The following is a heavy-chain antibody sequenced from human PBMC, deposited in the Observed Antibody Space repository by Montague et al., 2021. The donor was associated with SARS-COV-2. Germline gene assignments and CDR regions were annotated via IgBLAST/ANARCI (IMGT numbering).Heavy chain of an antibody. J-gene: IGHJ4*02. V-gene: IGHV4-39*01. D-gene: IGHD5-12*01. CDR2: IYYSGST. Sequence: WVRQPPGKGLEWIGSIYYSGSTYYNPSLKSRVTISVDTSKNQFSLKLSSVTAADTAVYYCARHGWGWLRLLRPFDYWGQGTLVTVSS. CDR3: ARHGWGWLRLLRPFDY.